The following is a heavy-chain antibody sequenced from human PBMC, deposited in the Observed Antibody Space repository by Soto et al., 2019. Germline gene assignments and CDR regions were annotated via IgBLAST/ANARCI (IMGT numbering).Heavy chain of an antibody. Sequence: SETLSLTCAVYGGYISSYYWSWIRPPPGKGLEWIGHIYYSGSTNYNPSLKSRVTISVDTSKNQLSLKLSSVTAADTAVYCCATTDYWGQGTLVTVSS. CDR2: IYYSGST. V-gene: IGHV4-59*08. CDR1: GGYISSYY. CDR3: ATTDY. J-gene: IGHJ4*02.